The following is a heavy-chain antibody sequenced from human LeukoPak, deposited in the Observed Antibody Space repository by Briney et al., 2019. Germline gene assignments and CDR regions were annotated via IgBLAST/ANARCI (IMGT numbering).Heavy chain of an antibody. D-gene: IGHD3-22*01. CDR2: IKQDGSEK. J-gene: IGHJ4*02. V-gene: IGHV3-7*01. CDR1: GFTFSSYW. CDR3: ARDGYYFDSGGYYYYFDY. Sequence: PGGSLRLSCAASGFTFSSYWMSWVRQAPGKGLEWVANIKQDGSEKYYVDSVKGRFTISRDNAKNSLYPQMNSLRAEDTAVYYCARDGYYFDSGGYYYYFDYWGQGTLVTVSS.